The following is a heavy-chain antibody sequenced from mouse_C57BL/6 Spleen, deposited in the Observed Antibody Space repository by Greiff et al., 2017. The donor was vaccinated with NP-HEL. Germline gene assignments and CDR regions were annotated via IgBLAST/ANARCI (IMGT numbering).Heavy chain of an antibody. J-gene: IGHJ4*01. V-gene: IGHV1-15*01. CDR1: GYTFTDYE. Sequence: QVQLKQSGAELVRPGASVTLSCKASGYTFTDYEMHWVKQTPVHGLEWIGAIDPETGGTAYNQKFKGKAILTADKSSSTAYMELRSLTSEDSAVYYCTRRGLYYDYDGDAMDYWGQGTSVTVSS. CDR3: TRRGLYYDYDGDAMDY. D-gene: IGHD2-4*01. CDR2: IDPETGGT.